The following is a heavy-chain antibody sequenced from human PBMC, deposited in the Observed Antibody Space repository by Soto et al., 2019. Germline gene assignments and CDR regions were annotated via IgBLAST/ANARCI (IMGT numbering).Heavy chain of an antibody. Sequence: GGSPRLSCAASGFTFSSYWMSWVRQAPGKGLEWVANINQDGSEKYYVDSVKGRFTISRDNAKNSLYLQMNSLRGEDTALYYCARAAYGSGSYVPNFDYWGQGTLVTVSS. CDR3: ARAAYGSGSYVPNFDY. CDR1: GFTFSSYW. CDR2: INQDGSEK. J-gene: IGHJ4*02. V-gene: IGHV3-7*01. D-gene: IGHD3-10*01.